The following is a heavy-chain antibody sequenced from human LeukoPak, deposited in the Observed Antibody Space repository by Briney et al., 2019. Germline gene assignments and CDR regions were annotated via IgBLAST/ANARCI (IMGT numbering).Heavy chain of an antibody. V-gene: IGHV4-39*01. D-gene: IGHD4-11*01. CDR3: ARHEQTTVDAFDI. Sequence: SETLSLTCTVPGGSISSSSYYWGWIRQPPGKGLEWIGSIYYSGSTYYNPSLKSRVTISVDTSKNQFSLKLSSVTAADTAVYYCARHEQTTVDAFDIWGQGTMVTVSS. CDR2: IYYSGST. J-gene: IGHJ3*02. CDR1: GGSISSSSYY.